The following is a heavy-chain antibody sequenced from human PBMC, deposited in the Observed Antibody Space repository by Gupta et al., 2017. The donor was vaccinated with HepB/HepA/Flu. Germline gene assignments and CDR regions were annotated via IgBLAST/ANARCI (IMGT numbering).Heavy chain of an antibody. CDR2: TYYRSKWYN. V-gene: IGHV6-1*01. J-gene: IGHJ4*02. CDR1: GDSVSSNSAA. D-gene: IGHD6-19*01. Sequence: QVQLQQSGPGLVNPSQTLSLTCAISGDSVSSNSAAWNWIRQSPSRGLEWLGRTYYRSKWYNDYAGAGKSRITIKPDKAKNKVSLQLNSVTTEETAVYYCARSRRKGSARGAFDYGGQVTMVTVSS. CDR3: ARSRRKGSARGAFDY.